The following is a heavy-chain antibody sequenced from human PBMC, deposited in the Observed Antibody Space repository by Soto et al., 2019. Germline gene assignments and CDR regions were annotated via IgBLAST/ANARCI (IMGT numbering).Heavy chain of an antibody. Sequence: GASVKVSCKASGYTFTSYGISWVRQAPGQGLEWMGWISAYNGNTNYAQKLQGRVTMTTDTSTSTAYMELRSLRSDDTAVYYCARMKYSGYVGDASEIWGQGTMVTVSS. CDR3: ARMKYSGYVGDASEI. CDR1: GYTFTSYG. V-gene: IGHV1-18*01. J-gene: IGHJ3*02. D-gene: IGHD5-12*01. CDR2: ISAYNGNT.